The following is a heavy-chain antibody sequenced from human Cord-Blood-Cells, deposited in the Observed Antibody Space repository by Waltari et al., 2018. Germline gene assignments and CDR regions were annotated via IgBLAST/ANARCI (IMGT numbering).Heavy chain of an antibody. CDR3: ARDLYSSSWEADY. CDR1: GYTSPGHY. V-gene: IGHV1-2*02. D-gene: IGHD6-13*01. J-gene: IGHJ4*02. Sequence: QVQLVQSGAEVKKPGASVRVSCKASGYTSPGHYTHCVRQAPGQGLEWMGWINPNSGGTNYAQKFQGRVTMTRDTSISTAYMELSRLRSDDTAVYYCARDLYSSSWEADYWGQGTLVTVSS. CDR2: INPNSGGT.